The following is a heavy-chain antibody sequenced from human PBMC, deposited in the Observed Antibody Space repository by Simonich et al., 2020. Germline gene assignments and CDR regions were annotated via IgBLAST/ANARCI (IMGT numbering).Heavy chain of an antibody. D-gene: IGHD6-13*01. Sequence: QVQLQESGPGLVKPSETLSLTCAVSGYSISSGYYGGWFRQPPGKGLEWMGSSYHSGSTYYNPSLKSRITISVDTSKNQFSLKLSSVTAADTAVYYCARVGYSNYYYYGMDVWGQGTTVTVSS. CDR3: ARVGYSNYYYYGMDV. J-gene: IGHJ6*02. CDR1: GYSISSGYY. CDR2: SYHSGST. V-gene: IGHV4-38-2*01.